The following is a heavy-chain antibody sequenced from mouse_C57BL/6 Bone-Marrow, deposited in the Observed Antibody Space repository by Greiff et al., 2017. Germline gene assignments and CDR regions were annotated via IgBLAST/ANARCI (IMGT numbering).Heavy chain of an antibody. J-gene: IGHJ4*01. V-gene: IGHV1-78*01. CDR3: ARRRGSRVLLAMDY. CDR2: IYPRDGST. Sequence: QVQLQQSDAELVKPGASVKISCTVSGYTFTDHTIHWMKQRPEQGLEWIGYIYPRDGSTKYNEKFKGKATLPADKSSSTAYLQLNSLTSEDSAVDVCARRRGSRVLLAMDYWGQGTSVTVSS. D-gene: IGHD1-1*01. CDR1: GYTFTDHT.